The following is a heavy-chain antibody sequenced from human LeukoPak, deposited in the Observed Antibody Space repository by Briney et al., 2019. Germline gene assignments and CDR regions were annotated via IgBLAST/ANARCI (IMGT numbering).Heavy chain of an antibody. D-gene: IGHD1-26*01. CDR3: VKFRGATDHYYYYMDV. CDR2: ISGSGGYI. Sequence: PGGSLRLSCAASGFTFRIYAMTWVRQAPGKGLEWVSGISGSGGYIYSADSVKGRFTISRDNSKNTVYLQMNSLRVEDTAVYYCVKFRGATDHYYYYMDVWDKGTTVTVSS. CDR1: GFTFRIYA. V-gene: IGHV3-23*01. J-gene: IGHJ6*03.